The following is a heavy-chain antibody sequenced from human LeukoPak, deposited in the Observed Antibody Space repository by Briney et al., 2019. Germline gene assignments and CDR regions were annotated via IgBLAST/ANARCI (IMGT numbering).Heavy chain of an antibody. CDR1: GGSFSSYY. V-gene: IGHV4-4*07. CDR2: IYTSGST. D-gene: IGHD6-13*01. J-gene: IGHJ4*02. Sequence: SETLSLTCAVYGGSFSSYYWSWIRQPAGKGLEWIGRIYTSGSTNYNPSLKSRVTMSVDTSKNQFSLKLSSVTAADTAVYYCARDDYEQLVPGDWGQGTLVTVSS. CDR3: ARDDYEQLVPGD.